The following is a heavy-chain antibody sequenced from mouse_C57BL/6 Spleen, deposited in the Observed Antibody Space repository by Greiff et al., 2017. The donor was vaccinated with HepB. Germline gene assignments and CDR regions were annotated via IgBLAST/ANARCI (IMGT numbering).Heavy chain of an antibody. CDR3: ERGGYYDYDLSGYFDY. J-gene: IGHJ2*01. D-gene: IGHD2-4*01. CDR2: IDPSDSYT. V-gene: IGHV1-59*01. Sequence: QVQLQQPGAELVRPGTSVKLSCKASGYTFTSYWMHWVKQRPGQGLEWIGVIDPSDSYTNYNQKFKGKATLTVDTSSSTAYMKLSSLTSEDSAVYYCERGGYYDYDLSGYFDYWGQGTTLTVSS. CDR1: GYTFTSYW.